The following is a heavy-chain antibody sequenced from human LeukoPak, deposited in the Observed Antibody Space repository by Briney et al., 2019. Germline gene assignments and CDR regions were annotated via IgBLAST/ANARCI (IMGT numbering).Heavy chain of an antibody. J-gene: IGHJ5*02. V-gene: IGHV5-51*01. Sequence: GESLKISCKGFGYSFTNYWIGWVRQMPGKGLEWMGIIYPYDSDMRYSPSFQGQVTISADKSISTAYLQWSSLQASDTAMYYCARLPYYDIWRNWFDPWGQGTLVTVSS. CDR3: ARLPYYDIWRNWFDP. CDR1: GYSFTNYW. CDR2: IYPYDSDM. D-gene: IGHD3-9*01.